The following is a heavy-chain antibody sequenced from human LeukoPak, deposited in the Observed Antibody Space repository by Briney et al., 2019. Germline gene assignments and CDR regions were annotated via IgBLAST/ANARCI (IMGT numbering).Heavy chain of an antibody. D-gene: IGHD6-13*01. CDR2: IYSSGTT. J-gene: IGHJ5*02. CDR1: GGSVSIYY. Sequence: PSETLSLTCTVSGGSVSIYYWSWIRQPAGKGLELIGHIYSSGTTKYNPSLKSRVTMSVDTSKNQFSLKLSSVTAADTAVYYCAREIHQQQLVRDWFDPWGQGTLVSVSS. V-gene: IGHV4-4*07. CDR3: AREIHQQQLVRDWFDP.